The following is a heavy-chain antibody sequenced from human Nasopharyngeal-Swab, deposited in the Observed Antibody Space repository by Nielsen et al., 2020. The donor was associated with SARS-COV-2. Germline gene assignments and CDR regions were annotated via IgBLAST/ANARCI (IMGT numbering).Heavy chain of an antibody. Sequence: SETLSLTCTVSGGSISSGGYYWSWIRQHPGKGLEWIGYIYYSGSTYYNPSLKSRVTISVDTSKNQFSLKLSSVTAADTAVYYCASLPRIAAAGTGNDYWGQGTLDTVSS. CDR1: GGSISSGGYY. V-gene: IGHV4-31*03. J-gene: IGHJ4*02. D-gene: IGHD6-13*01. CDR2: IYYSGST. CDR3: ASLPRIAAAGTGNDY.